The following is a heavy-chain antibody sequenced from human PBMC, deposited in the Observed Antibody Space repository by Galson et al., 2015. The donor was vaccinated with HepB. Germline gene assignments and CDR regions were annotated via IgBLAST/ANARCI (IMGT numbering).Heavy chain of an antibody. Sequence: SVKVSCKASGYTFTDYYIHWVRQAPGQGLEWLGLINPRSGGADYAQDSQGWVTMTRDTSISTAYMELRRLTSDDTAVYYCAREGKSDRSGGFAKVSQLKTPATNTCGLDVWGQGTTVIVSS. V-gene: IGHV1-2*04. J-gene: IGHJ6*02. D-gene: IGHD6-19*01. CDR3: AREGKSDRSGGFAKVSQLKTPATNTCGLDV. CDR2: INPRSGGA. CDR1: GYTFTDYY.